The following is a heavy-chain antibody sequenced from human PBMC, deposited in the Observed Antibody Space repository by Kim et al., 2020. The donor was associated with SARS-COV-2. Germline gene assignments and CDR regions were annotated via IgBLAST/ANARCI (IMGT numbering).Heavy chain of an antibody. CDR1: GFTLSSYG. Sequence: GGSLRLSCAASGFTLSSYGMNWVRQAPGKGLEWVSCISSSTSYIYYADSVKGRFTISRDNAKNSLYLQMNSLRAEDTAVYYCARDKGWFGDLPMDYYYGMDVWGQGTTVTVSS. CDR2: ISSSTSYI. D-gene: IGHD3-10*01. V-gene: IGHV3-21*01. CDR3: ARDKGWFGDLPMDYYYGMDV. J-gene: IGHJ6*02.